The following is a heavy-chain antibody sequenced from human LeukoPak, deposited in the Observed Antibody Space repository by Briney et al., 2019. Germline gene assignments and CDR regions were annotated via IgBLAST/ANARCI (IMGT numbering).Heavy chain of an antibody. Sequence: GGSLRLSCAASGFTFSSYAMHWVRQAPGKGLEWVAVISYDGSNKYYADSVKGRFTISRDNSKNTLYLQMNSLRAEDTAVYYCARAYRGGDCYGYFDYWGQGTLVTVSS. V-gene: IGHV3-30-3*01. J-gene: IGHJ4*02. D-gene: IGHD2-21*02. CDR1: GFTFSSYA. CDR2: ISYDGSNK. CDR3: ARAYRGGDCYGYFDY.